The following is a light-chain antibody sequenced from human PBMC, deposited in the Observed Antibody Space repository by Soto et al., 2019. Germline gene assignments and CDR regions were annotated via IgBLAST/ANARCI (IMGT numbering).Light chain of an antibody. CDR1: QSISSW. CDR3: QQYNIYSPFT. CDR2: KAS. V-gene: IGKV1-5*03. J-gene: IGKJ3*01. Sequence: DIQMTQSPSTLSASVGDRVTITCRASQSISSWLAWYQQKPGKAPKLLIYKASSLESGVPSRFSGSGSGTEFTLTINSLQPDDFATYYCQQYNIYSPFTFGPGTKVDIK.